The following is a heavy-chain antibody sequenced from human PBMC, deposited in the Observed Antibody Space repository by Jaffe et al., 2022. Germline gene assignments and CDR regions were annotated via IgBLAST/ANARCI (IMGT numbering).Heavy chain of an antibody. CDR3: ARRKNQLGYCSGGSCFDAFDI. D-gene: IGHD2-15*01. CDR2: IYPGDSDT. J-gene: IGHJ3*02. V-gene: IGHV5-51*03. CDR1: GYSFTSYW. Sequence: EVQLVQSGAEVKKPGESLKISCKGSGYSFTSYWIGWVRQMPGKGLEWMGIIYPGDSDTRYSPSFQGQVTISADKSISTAYLQWSSLKASDTAMYYCARRKNQLGYCSGGSCFDAFDIWGQGTMVTVSS.